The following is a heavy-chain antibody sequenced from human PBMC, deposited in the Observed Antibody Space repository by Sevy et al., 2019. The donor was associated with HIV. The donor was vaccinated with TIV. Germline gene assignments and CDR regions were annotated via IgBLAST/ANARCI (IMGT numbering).Heavy chain of an antibody. D-gene: IGHD2-15*01. CDR1: GFDIRSNY. J-gene: IGHJ4*02. V-gene: IGHV3-53*01. Sequence: GGSLRLSCVVSGFDIRSNYMSWVRQAPGKGLEWVSHIYAGGTAYYADSVKGRFTFSRDDSKNKVSLQMRSLRVEDSAVYYCAGEYCSRGSCFFDYWGQGIQVTVSS. CDR2: IYAGGTA. CDR3: AGEYCSRGSCFFDY.